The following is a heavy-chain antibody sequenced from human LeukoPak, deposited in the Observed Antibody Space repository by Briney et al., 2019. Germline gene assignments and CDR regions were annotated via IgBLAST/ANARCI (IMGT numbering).Heavy chain of an antibody. Sequence: SETLSLTCTVSGGSISSGGYYWSWIRQHPGKGLEWIGYIYYSGSTYYNPSLKSRVTISVDTSKNQFSLKLSPVTAADTAVYYCARDGGSDSYGSYYFDYWGQGTLVTVSS. CDR1: GGSISSGGYY. J-gene: IGHJ4*02. CDR3: ARDGGSDSYGSYYFDY. D-gene: IGHD5-18*01. V-gene: IGHV4-31*03. CDR2: IYYSGST.